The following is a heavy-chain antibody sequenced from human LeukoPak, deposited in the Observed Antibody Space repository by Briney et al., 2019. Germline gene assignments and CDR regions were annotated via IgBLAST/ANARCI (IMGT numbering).Heavy chain of an antibody. D-gene: IGHD4-23*01. CDR2: IWYDGSNK. CDR1: GFTFSSYG. V-gene: IGHV3-33*01. CDR3: ARDPLNYGGNSGYFDY. J-gene: IGHJ4*02. Sequence: HPGGSLRLSCAASGFTFSSYGMHWVRQAPGKGLEWVAVIWYDGSNKYYADSVKGRFTISRDNSKNTLYLQMNSLRAEDTAVHYCARDPLNYGGNSGYFDYWGQGTLVTVSS.